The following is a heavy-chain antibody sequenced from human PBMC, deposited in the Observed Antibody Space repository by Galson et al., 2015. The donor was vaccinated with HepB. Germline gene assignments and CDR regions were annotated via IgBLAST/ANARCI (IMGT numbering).Heavy chain of an antibody. CDR1: GATFGGSA. D-gene: IGHD3-16*01. V-gene: IGHV3-73*01. CDR2: ISTKADGDAT. Sequence: SLRLPCAASGATFGGSALHCVRQASGNGLAWGGPISTKADGDATAYAVSVNGRFTISRDDSKITAYLQMNSLRPEDTALYYCARPWGTNLYAMDIWGQGTTVTVSS. CDR3: ARPWGTNLYAMDI. J-gene: IGHJ6*02.